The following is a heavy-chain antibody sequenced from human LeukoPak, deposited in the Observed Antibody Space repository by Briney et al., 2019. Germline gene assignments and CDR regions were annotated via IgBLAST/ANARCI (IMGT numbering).Heavy chain of an antibody. CDR3: AKTASGNYLDYYYYMDV. V-gene: IGHV3-23*01. CDR1: GFTFSSYA. Sequence: GGSLRLSCAASGFTFSSYAMSWVRQAPGKGLEWVSAISGSGGSTYYADSVKGRFTISRDNSKNTLYLQMNSLRAEDTAVYYCAKTASGNYLDYYYYMDVWGKGTTVTVSS. CDR2: ISGSGGST. D-gene: IGHD4-11*01. J-gene: IGHJ6*03.